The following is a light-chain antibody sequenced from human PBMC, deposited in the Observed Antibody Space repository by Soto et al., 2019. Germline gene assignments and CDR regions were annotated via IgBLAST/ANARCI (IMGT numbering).Light chain of an antibody. CDR3: SSYTTGSLVV. J-gene: IGLJ2*01. V-gene: IGLV2-14*01. CDR1: SSDVGAYDY. Sequence: QSALTQAASVSGSPGQSITISCTGTSSDVGAYDYVTWYQQHPGKAPKVMIYKVSNRPSGVSNRFSASKSGNTASLTISGLQAEDEADYYCSSYTTGSLVVFGGGTKLTVL. CDR2: KVS.